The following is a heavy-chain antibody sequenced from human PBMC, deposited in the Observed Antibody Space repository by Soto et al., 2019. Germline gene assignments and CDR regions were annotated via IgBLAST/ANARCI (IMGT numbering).Heavy chain of an antibody. CDR1: GFTFSSYG. V-gene: IGHV3-30*18. J-gene: IGHJ4*02. CDR3: AKDQEGGDYPFDY. D-gene: IGHD2-21*02. Sequence: GSLRLSCAASGFTFSSYGMHWVRQAPGKGLEWVAVISYDGSNRYYADSVKGRFTISRDNSKNTLYLQMNSLRAEDTAVYYCAKDQEGGDYPFDYWGQGTLVTVSS. CDR2: ISYDGSNR.